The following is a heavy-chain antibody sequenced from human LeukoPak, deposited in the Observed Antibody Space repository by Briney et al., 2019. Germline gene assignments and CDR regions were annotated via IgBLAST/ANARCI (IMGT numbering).Heavy chain of an antibody. D-gene: IGHD6-19*01. Sequence: ETLSLTCTVSGGSISSYYWSWIRQPPGKGLEWIGKGLEWIGYIYYSGNTNYNPSLKSRVTISVDTSKNQFSLKLSSVTAADTAVYYCARAWHSSYSSGFVYYYYYYMDVWGKGTTVTVSS. V-gene: IGHV4-59*01. J-gene: IGHJ6*03. CDR3: ARAWHSSYSSGFVYYYYYYMDV. CDR2: IYYSGNT. CDR1: GGSISSYY.